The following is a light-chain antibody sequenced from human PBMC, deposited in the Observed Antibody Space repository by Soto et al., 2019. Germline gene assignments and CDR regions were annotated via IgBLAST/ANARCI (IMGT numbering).Light chain of an antibody. Sequence: QSALTQPASVSASPGQSITISCTGTSSDVGDYNYVSWYQQHPGKAPELMIYEVSNRPSGVSNRFSGSKSGNTASLTISGLQAEDEADYYCSSYTSTSARVFGGGTKLTVL. V-gene: IGLV2-14*01. CDR1: SSDVGDYNY. J-gene: IGLJ3*02. CDR2: EVS. CDR3: SSYTSTSARV.